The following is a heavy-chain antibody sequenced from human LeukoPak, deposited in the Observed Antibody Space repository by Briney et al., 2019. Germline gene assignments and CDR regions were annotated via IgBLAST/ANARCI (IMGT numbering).Heavy chain of an antibody. CDR3: ATGTTNSAH. J-gene: IGHJ4*02. D-gene: IGHD2/OR15-2a*01. CDR2: ISARGGST. V-gene: IGHV3-23*01. Sequence: GGSLRLSCAASGSTFSNSGSMFSSYGMNWVRQAPGKGLEWVSGISARGGSTYYADSVKGRFTISRDNSNNTLYLQMNSLRAEDTALYYCATGTTNSAHWGQGTLVTVSS. CDR1: GSTFSNSGSMFSSYG.